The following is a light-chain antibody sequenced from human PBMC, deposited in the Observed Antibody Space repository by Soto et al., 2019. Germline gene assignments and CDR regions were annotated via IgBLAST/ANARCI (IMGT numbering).Light chain of an antibody. CDR1: QDISNY. CDR3: QQYDNLLGLT. V-gene: IGKV1-33*01. J-gene: IGKJ4*01. CDR2: VAS. Sequence: DIQMTQSPSSLSASVGDRVTITCQASQDISNYLNWYQQKPARAPKLLIYVASNLETGVPSRFRGSGSRTDCTLTISSVQLEDIATYYCQQYDNLLGLTFGGRTKVLVK.